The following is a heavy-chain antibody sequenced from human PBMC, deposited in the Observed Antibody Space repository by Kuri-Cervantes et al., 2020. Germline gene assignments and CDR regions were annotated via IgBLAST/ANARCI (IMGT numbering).Heavy chain of an antibody. CDR1: GFTFSDYY. V-gene: IGHV3-66*01. Sequence: GSLKISCAASGFTFSDYYMSWVRQAPGKGLEWVSVIYSGGSTYYADSVKGRFTISRDNSKNTLYLQMNSLRAEDTAVYYCARSIAAAGDYWGQGTLVTVSS. J-gene: IGHJ4*02. D-gene: IGHD6-13*01. CDR3: ARSIAAAGDY. CDR2: IYSGGST.